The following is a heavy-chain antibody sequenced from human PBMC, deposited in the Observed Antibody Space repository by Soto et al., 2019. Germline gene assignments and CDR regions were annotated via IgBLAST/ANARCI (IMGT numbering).Heavy chain of an antibody. Sequence: QVQLVQSGAEVKKPGSSVKVSCKASGGTFSSYTISWVRQAPGQGLEWMGRIIPILGIANYAQKFQGRVTITADKSTSTAYMELSSLRSEDTAVYYCARAGRGSGSYYNVDSWGQGTLVTVSS. J-gene: IGHJ4*02. D-gene: IGHD3-10*01. CDR1: GGTFSSYT. V-gene: IGHV1-69*02. CDR2: IIPILGIA. CDR3: ARAGRGSGSYYNVDS.